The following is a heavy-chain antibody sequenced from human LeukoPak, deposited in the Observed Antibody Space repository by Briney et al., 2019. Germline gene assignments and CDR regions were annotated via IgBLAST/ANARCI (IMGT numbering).Heavy chain of an antibody. CDR1: GYTFTGYY. CDR3: ARGSKGIAVAAY. V-gene: IGHV1-2*06. CDR2: INPNSGGT. J-gene: IGHJ4*02. D-gene: IGHD6-19*01. Sequence: ASVKVSCKASGYTFTGYYMHWVRQAPGQGLEWMGRINPNSGGTNYAQKFQGRVTMTRDTSISTAYMELSRLRSDDTAVYYCARGSKGIAVAAYRGQGTLVTVSS.